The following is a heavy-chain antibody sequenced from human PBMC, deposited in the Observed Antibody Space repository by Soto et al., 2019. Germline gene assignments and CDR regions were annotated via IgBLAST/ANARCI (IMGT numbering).Heavy chain of an antibody. J-gene: IGHJ4*02. CDR2: IRYDGSNK. CDR3: ARDDLYSSGWRLDY. CDR1: GFTFSSYG. D-gene: IGHD6-19*01. V-gene: IGHV3-33*01. Sequence: QVQLVESGGGVVQPGRSLRLSCAASGFTFSSYGMHWVRQAPGKGLEWVAVIRYDGSNKYYADSVKGRFTISRDNSKNTLYLQMNSLRAEDTAVYYCARDDLYSSGWRLDYWGQGTLVTVSS.